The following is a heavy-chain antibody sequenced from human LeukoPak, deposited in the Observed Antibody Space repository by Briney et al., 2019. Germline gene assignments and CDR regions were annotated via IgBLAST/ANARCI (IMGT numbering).Heavy chain of an antibody. V-gene: IGHV1-18*01. CDR3: ARRAGYSSGLDL. J-gene: IGHJ5*02. D-gene: IGHD6-19*01. CDR1: GYTFNNYG. CDR2: INIYNGNA. Sequence: ASVKVSCKASGYTFNNYGITWVRQAPGQGLEWMGWINIYNGNADYAQKFQGRVTMTTETSTSTAYMELRSLRPDDTAVYYCARRAGYSSGLDLWGQGALVTVSS.